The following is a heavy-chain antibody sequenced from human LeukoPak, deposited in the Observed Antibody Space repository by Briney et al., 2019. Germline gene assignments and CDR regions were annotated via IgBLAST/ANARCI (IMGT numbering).Heavy chain of an antibody. Sequence: SETLSPTCAVYGGSFSGYYWSWIRQPPGKGLEWIGEINHRGSTNYNPSLKSRVTLSADTSKNQCSLKLSPVTAADTAVYYCARSRGVIDYWGQGTLVTVSS. J-gene: IGHJ4*02. CDR1: GGSFSGYY. D-gene: IGHD3-10*01. CDR3: ARSRGVIDY. CDR2: INHRGST. V-gene: IGHV4-34*01.